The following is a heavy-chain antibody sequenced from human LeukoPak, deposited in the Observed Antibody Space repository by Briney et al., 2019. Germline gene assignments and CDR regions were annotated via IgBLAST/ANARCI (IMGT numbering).Heavy chain of an antibody. J-gene: IGHJ4*02. Sequence: SETLSLTCSVSGGSITDHYWSWIRQPAGKGLEWIGRVYTRGAKNDSPSLKTRVTVSVDTSKNQFSLKLNSVTAADTAVYYCAREVSWYGEVLYFDSWGQGILVTVSS. CDR2: VYTRGAK. V-gene: IGHV4-4*07. D-gene: IGHD6-13*01. CDR3: AREVSWYGEVLYFDS. CDR1: GGSITDHY.